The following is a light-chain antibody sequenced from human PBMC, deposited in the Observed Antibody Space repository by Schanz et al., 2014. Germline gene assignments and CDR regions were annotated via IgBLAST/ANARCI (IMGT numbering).Light chain of an antibody. CDR3: QQYGRSHT. Sequence: EIVLTQSPGTLSLSPGERATLSCRASQSVSSSYLAWYQQKPGQAPRLLIYGASSRATGIPDRFSGSGSGTDLTLTISRLEPEDFAVYYCQQYGRSHTFGQGTKVEIK. CDR2: GAS. V-gene: IGKV3-20*01. CDR1: QSVSSSY. J-gene: IGKJ2*01.